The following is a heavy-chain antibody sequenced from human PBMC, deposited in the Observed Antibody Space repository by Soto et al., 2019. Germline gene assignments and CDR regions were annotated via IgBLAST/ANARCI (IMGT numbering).Heavy chain of an antibody. CDR1: TESLGGYY. D-gene: IGHD6-19*01. CDR3: ARGLFSSGWYSYFDP. CDR2: ISQSGFT. Sequence: QVQLQQRGAGLLRPSETLSLTCAVSTESLGGYYWTWIRQSPGKGQEWIGEISQSGFTNYNPSLESRVTLSVDTSKSEFSLHLTSMTAADTALYYCARGLFSSGWYSYFDPWGQGTPVTVSS. J-gene: IGHJ5*02. V-gene: IGHV4-34*01.